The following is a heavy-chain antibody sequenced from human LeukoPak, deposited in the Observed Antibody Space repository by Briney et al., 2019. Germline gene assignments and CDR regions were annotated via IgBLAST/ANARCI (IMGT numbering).Heavy chain of an antibody. V-gene: IGHV3-33*01. CDR2: IWYDGSNK. CDR1: GFTFSSYG. J-gene: IGHJ4*02. CDR3: GRDRAQAALDC. D-gene: IGHD2-21*01. Sequence: PGGSLRLSCAASGFTFSSYGMHWVRQAPGKGLEWVAVIWYDGSNKFYADSVKGRFTISRDNSKNTLYLQMTSLRAEDTAVYYCGRDRAQAALDCGGQGPLVTVPS.